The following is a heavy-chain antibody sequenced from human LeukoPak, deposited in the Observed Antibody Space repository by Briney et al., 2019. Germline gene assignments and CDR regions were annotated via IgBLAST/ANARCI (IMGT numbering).Heavy chain of an antibody. CDR2: ISGSGGST. Sequence: GGSLRLSCAASGFTFSSYAMSWVRQAPGKGLEWVSAISGSGGSTYYADSVKGRFTISRDNSKNTLYLQMNSLRAEDTAVYYCERDMEFLSGSYPAALDYWGQGTLVTVSS. CDR1: GFTFSSYA. D-gene: IGHD3-3*01. CDR3: ERDMEFLSGSYPAALDY. V-gene: IGHV3-23*01. J-gene: IGHJ4*02.